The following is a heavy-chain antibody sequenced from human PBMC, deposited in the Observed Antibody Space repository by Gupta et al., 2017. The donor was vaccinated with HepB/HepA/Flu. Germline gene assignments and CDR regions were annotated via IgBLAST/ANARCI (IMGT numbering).Heavy chain of an antibody. J-gene: IGHJ6*02. CDR2: IYYSGST. D-gene: IGHD5-18*01. CDR1: GGSISSSSYY. V-gene: IGHV4-39*01. Sequence: QLQLQESGPGLVKPSETLSLTCTVSGGSISSSSYYWGWIRQPPGKGLEWIGSIYYSGSTYYNPSLKSRVTISVDTSKNQFSLKLSSVTAADTAVYYCARLVRSGYSYGYWDGTNGYYGMDVWGQGTTVTVSS. CDR3: ARLVRSGYSYGYWDGTNGYYGMDV.